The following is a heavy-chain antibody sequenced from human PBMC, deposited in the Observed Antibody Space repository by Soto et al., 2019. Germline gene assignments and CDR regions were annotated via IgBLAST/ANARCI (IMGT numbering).Heavy chain of an antibody. CDR1: GGSISSGGYS. CDR3: ARVRAAVTTYKGYWYDP. J-gene: IGHJ5*02. D-gene: IGHD4-17*01. V-gene: IGHV4-30-2*01. Sequence: PSETLSLTCAGSGGSISSGGYSWSWIRQPPGKGLEWIGYIYHSGSTYYNPSLKSRVTISVDRSKNQFSLKLSSVTAADTAVYYCARVRAAVTTYKGYWYDPWGQGTLVTVSS. CDR2: IYHSGST.